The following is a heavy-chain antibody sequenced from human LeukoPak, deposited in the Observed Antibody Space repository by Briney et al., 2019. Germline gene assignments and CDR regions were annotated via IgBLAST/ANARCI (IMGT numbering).Heavy chain of an antibody. CDR2: SYSGGST. J-gene: IGHJ4*02. V-gene: IGHV3-NL1*01. CDR3: ASRHCSGENCYAGPLDF. Sequence: GGSLRFSCAASGFDFSNYGIHWVRQAPGKGLEWVSVSYSGGSTYYEDSVKGRFTVSSDVSKNTLYLQMNNLRGEDTAVYYCASRHCSGENCYAGPLDFWGQGIQVTVSS. D-gene: IGHD2-8*02. CDR1: GFDFSNYG.